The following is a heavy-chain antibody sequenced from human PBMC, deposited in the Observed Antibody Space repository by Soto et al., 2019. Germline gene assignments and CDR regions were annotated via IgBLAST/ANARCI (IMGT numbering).Heavy chain of an antibody. Sequence: LSLTCTVSGGSISSGGYYWSWIRQHPGKGLEWIGYIYYSGSTYYNPSLESRVTISVDTSKNQFSLKLSSVTAADTAVYYCARAPYDFWSGYYGWFDPWGQGTLVTVSS. V-gene: IGHV4-31*03. CDR1: GGSISSGGYY. CDR2: IYYSGST. J-gene: IGHJ5*02. CDR3: ARAPYDFWSGYYGWFDP. D-gene: IGHD3-3*01.